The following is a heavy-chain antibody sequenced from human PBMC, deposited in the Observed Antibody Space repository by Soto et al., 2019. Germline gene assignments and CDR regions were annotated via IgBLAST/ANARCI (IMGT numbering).Heavy chain of an antibody. CDR1: GGSFANYY. D-gene: IGHD2-2*01. Sequence: SETLSLTCAVYGGSFANYYWNWIRQPPGKGLEWIGEINYSGSTDYNPSLESRVTISVDTSKNQFSLKVTSVTAADTAVYWCARDSRLVQIPSSNRYYYPGMDVWGQGTPVTVSS. CDR2: INYSGST. V-gene: IGHV4-34*01. J-gene: IGHJ6*02. CDR3: ARDSRLVQIPSSNRYYYPGMDV.